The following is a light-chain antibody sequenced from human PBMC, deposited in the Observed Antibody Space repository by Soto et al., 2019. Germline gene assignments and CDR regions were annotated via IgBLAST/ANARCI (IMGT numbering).Light chain of an antibody. CDR3: MQALQTPRT. Sequence: DIVMTQSPLSLPVTPGEPASISCRSSQSLLHSNGFNYFDWYLQKPGQSPQLLIYLGSNRSSGVPDRFSGSGSGTDFTLKISRVEAEDVGVYYCMQALQTPRTFGQGTKVEIK. CDR1: QSLLHSNGFNY. CDR2: LGS. V-gene: IGKV2-28*01. J-gene: IGKJ1*01.